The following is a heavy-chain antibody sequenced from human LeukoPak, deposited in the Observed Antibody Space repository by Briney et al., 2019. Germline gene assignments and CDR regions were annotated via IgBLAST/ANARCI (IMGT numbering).Heavy chain of an antibody. CDR1: GFTFSSYA. J-gene: IGHJ6*03. Sequence: GRSLRLSCAASGFTFSSYAMHWVRQAPGKGLEWVAVISYDGSNKYYADSVKGRFTISRDNSKNTLYLQMNSLRAEDTAVYYCARAVAARPYLSYYYMDVWGKGTTVTVSS. CDR3: ARAVAARPYLSYYYMDV. V-gene: IGHV3-30*04. CDR2: ISYDGSNK. D-gene: IGHD6-6*01.